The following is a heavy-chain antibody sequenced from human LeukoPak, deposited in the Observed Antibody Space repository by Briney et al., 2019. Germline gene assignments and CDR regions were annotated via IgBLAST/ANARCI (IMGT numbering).Heavy chain of an antibody. CDR2: INPNSGGT. J-gene: IGHJ4*02. V-gene: IGHV1-2*02. D-gene: IGHD3-22*01. Sequence: GASVKVSCKASGYTFTGYYMHWVRQAPGQGLEWMGWINPNSGGTNYAQKFQGRVAMTRDTSISTAYMELSRLRSDDTAVYYCARKERGDTYYYDSSGHAGHWGQGTLVNVSS. CDR1: GYTFTGYY. CDR3: ARKERGDTYYYDSSGHAGH.